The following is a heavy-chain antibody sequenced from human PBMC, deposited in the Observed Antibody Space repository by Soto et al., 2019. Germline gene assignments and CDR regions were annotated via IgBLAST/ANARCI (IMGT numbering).Heavy chain of an antibody. J-gene: IGHJ4*02. Sequence: QVQLQESGPGLVKPSETLSLTCAVSGASFGTYYWSWIRQPPGKGLEWIGYIFYSGHLKYNPSLKGRLTTSVDPSKNQIPLRLTPGTAADTAVYYCAREGGGYRFDYWGQGTLVTVSS. CDR1: GASFGTYY. CDR2: IFYSGHL. CDR3: AREGGGYRFDY. D-gene: IGHD1-26*01. V-gene: IGHV4-59*01.